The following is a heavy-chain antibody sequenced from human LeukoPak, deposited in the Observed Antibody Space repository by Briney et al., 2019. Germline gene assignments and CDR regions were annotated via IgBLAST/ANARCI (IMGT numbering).Heavy chain of an antibody. J-gene: IGHJ4*02. Sequence: GASVTVSCKASGYTFTGYYMHWVRQAPGQGLEWMGWINPNSGGTNYAQKFQGRVTMTRDTSISTAYMELSRLRSDDTAVYYCARYERLGELSSRTFDYWGQGTLVTVSS. CDR3: ARYERLGELSSRTFDY. V-gene: IGHV1-2*02. D-gene: IGHD3-16*02. CDR1: GYTFTGYY. CDR2: INPNSGGT.